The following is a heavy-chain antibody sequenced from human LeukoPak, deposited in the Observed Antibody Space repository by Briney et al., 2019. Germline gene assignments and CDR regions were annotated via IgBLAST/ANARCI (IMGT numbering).Heavy chain of an antibody. Sequence: GGSLRLSCAASGFTFSDYFMTWIRQAPGKGLEWVSYISSSSSTIYYVDSLKGRLTISRDNAKNSLFLQMNGLKTEDTAFYYCAKGARSSSGYTTDWGQGILVTVSS. J-gene: IGHJ4*02. CDR1: GFTFSDYF. CDR3: AKGARSSSGYTTD. D-gene: IGHD3-22*01. CDR2: ISSSSSTI. V-gene: IGHV3-11*01.